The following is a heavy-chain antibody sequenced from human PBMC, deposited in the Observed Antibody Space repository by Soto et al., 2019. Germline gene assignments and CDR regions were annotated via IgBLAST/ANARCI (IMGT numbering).Heavy chain of an antibody. CDR1: GYTFINYD. J-gene: IGHJ5*02. Sequence: QVQLVQSGAEVTKPGASVKVSCKASGYTFINYDINWVRQAPGQGLEWVEWMNPDSGNTGYAQNFQGRVTMTGNTSISSVYMELSSLTSEDTAVYYCARRRGSNGWFDLWGQGTLVTVSS. D-gene: IGHD2-8*01. CDR3: ARRRGSNGWFDL. V-gene: IGHV1-8*01. CDR2: MNPDSGNT.